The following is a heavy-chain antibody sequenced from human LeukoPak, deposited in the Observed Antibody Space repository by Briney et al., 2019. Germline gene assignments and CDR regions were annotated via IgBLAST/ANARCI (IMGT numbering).Heavy chain of an antibody. CDR1: GGSISSSSYY. Sequence: PSETLSLTCNVSGGSISSSSYYWGWIRQPPGKGLEWIGSMYYSGSSYYNPSLKSRVTISVDTSKNQFSLTLSSVTAADTAVYYCARQYSGYLRNWFDPWGQGTLVTVSS. D-gene: IGHD5-12*01. V-gene: IGHV4-39*01. CDR2: MYYSGSS. CDR3: ARQYSGYLRNWFDP. J-gene: IGHJ5*02.